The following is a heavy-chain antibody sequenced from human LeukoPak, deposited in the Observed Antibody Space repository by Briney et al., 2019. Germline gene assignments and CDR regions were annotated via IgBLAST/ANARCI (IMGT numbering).Heavy chain of an antibody. V-gene: IGHV3-48*04. Sequence: GGSLRLSCAASGFTFSSYCMNWVRQAPGKWLEWVSYISSGGSTIYYADSVKGRFTISRDNAKNSLYLQMNSLRAEDTAVYYCASLDFNYDFWSGYSYVDSWGQGTLVTVSS. CDR3: ASLDFNYDFWSGYSYVDS. CDR2: ISSGGSTI. CDR1: GFTFSSYC. D-gene: IGHD3-3*01. J-gene: IGHJ4*02.